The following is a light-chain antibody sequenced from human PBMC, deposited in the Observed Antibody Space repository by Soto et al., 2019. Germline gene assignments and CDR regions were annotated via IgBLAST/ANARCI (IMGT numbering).Light chain of an antibody. CDR3: QQYYSTPYT. V-gene: IGKV4-1*01. CDR1: QSVLYSSNNKNY. CDR2: WAT. Sequence: DIVMTQSPVPLAVSLGERATINCKSSQSVLYSSNNKNYLAWYQQKPGQPPKLLIYWATTRESGVPDRFRGSGSGTDFTLTISSLQAEDVAVYYCQQYYSTPYTFGPGTKVDIK. J-gene: IGKJ3*01.